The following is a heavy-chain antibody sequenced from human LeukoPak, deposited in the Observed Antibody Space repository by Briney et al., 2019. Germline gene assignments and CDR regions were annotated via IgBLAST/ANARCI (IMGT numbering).Heavy chain of an antibody. CDR1: GGSISSYY. D-gene: IGHD1-1*01. CDR2: IYYSGST. V-gene: IGHV4-59*08. CDR3: ARHFPPLQTPGGRDV. J-gene: IGHJ6*02. Sequence: SETLSLTCTVSGGSISSYYWSWIRQPPGKGLEWIGYIYYSGSTNYNPSLKSRVTISVDTSKNQFSLKLSSVTAADTAVYYCARHFPPLQTPGGRDVWGQGPTVTVS.